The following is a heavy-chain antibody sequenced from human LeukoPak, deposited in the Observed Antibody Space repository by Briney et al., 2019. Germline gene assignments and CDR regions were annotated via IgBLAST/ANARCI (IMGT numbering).Heavy chain of an antibody. V-gene: IGHV1-2*02. CDR3: ASLNLPDSSGYYDD. CDR2: INPNSGGT. Sequence: ASVKVSCKASGYTFTGHYMHWVRQAPGQGLEWMGWINPNSGGTNYAQKFQGRVTMTRDTSITTAHMELSRQRSDDTAVYYCASLNLPDSSGYYDDWGQGTLVTVSS. D-gene: IGHD3-22*01. CDR1: GYTFTGHY. J-gene: IGHJ4*02.